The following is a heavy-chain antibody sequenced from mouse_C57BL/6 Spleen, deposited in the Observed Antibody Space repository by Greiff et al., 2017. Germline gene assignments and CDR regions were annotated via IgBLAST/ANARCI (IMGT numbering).Heavy chain of an antibody. Sequence: VQLQQPGAELVRPGSSVKLSCKASGYTFTSYWMHWVKQRPIQGLEWIGNIDPSDSETHYNQKFKDKATLTVDKSSSTAYMQLSSLTSEDSAVYYCARYECDGRGFAYWGQGTLVTVSA. V-gene: IGHV1-52*01. CDR3: ARYECDGRGFAY. CDR2: IDPSDSET. D-gene: IGHD2-3*01. CDR1: GYTFTSYW. J-gene: IGHJ3*01.